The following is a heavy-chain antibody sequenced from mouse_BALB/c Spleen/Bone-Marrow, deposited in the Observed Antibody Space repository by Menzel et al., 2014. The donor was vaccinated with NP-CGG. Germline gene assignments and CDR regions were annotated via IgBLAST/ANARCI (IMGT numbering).Heavy chain of an antibody. D-gene: IGHD1-1*01. Sequence: EVQLQQSGPELVKPGASMKISCKASGYSFTGYTMNWVKQSHGKNLEWIGLINPYNGGTTYNQYFKSKATLTVDRSSSTAYMELLSLTSEDSAVYYCACYYGSTWYFDVWGAGTTVTVSS. CDR1: GYSFTGYT. V-gene: IGHV1-26*01. CDR2: INPYNGGT. J-gene: IGHJ1*01. CDR3: ACYYGSTWYFDV.